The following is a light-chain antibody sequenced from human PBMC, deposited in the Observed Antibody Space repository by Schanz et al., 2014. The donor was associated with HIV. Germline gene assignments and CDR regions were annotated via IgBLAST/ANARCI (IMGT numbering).Light chain of an antibody. J-gene: IGKJ4*01. CDR3: QQYGSSPRT. Sequence: EIVLTQSPGTLSLSPGERATLSCRASQSVRSNYLAWYQQKPGQAPRLLIYGASTRATGIPARFSGSGSGTEFTLTISSLQSEDFAVYYCQQYGSSPRTFGGGTKVEIK. CDR1: QSVRSNY. CDR2: GAS. V-gene: IGKV3-20*01.